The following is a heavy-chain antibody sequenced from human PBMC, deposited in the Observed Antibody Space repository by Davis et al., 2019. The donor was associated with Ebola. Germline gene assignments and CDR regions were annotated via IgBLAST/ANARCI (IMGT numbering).Heavy chain of an antibody. Sequence: GESLKISCAASGFTFSDYAMTWVRQAPGKGLEWVSGISSSGGSIYYADSVKGRFTISRDNSKNTLYLQMNSLRAEDTAVYYCARGGYDWGQGTLVTVSS. CDR2: ISSSGGSI. V-gene: IGHV3-23*01. J-gene: IGHJ4*02. D-gene: IGHD6-13*01. CDR1: GFTFSDYA. CDR3: ARGGYD.